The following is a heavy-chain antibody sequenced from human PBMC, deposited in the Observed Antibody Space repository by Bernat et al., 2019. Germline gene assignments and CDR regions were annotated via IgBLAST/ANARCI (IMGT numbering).Heavy chain of an antibody. CDR3: ARAFEEWLVKRYWYFDL. D-gene: IGHD6-19*01. Sequence: EVQLVESGGGLVQPGGSLRLSCAASGFTFSSYWMSWVRQAPGKGLEWVANIKQDRSEKYYVDSVKGRFTISRDNAKNSLYLQMNSLRAEDTAVYYCARAFEEWLVKRYWYFDLWGRGTLVTVSS. CDR1: GFTFSSYW. CDR2: IKQDRSEK. J-gene: IGHJ2*01. V-gene: IGHV3-7*01.